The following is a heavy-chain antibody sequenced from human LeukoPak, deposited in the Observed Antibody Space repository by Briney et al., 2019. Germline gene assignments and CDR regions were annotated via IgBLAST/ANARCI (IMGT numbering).Heavy chain of an antibody. J-gene: IGHJ4*02. CDR2: INPNSGGT. D-gene: IGHD2-15*01. Sequence: ASVKXXCKASGYTFTCYYMHWVRQAPGQGQEWMGWINPNSGGTNYAQKFQGRVTMTRDTSISTAYMELSRLRSDDTAVYYCARDLGDYSIDYWGQGTLVTVSS. V-gene: IGHV1-2*02. CDR3: ARDLGDYSIDY. CDR1: GYTFTCYY.